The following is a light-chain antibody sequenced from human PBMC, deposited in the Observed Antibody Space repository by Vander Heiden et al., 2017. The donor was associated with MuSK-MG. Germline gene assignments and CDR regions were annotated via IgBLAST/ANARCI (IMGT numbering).Light chain of an antibody. CDR1: SSNIGAGYD. CDR2: GNS. V-gene: IGLV1-40*01. Sequence: QSVLTQPPSGSGAPGQRVTISCTGSSSNIGAGYDVHWYQQLPGTAPKLIIYGNSNRPSGVPDRFSGSKSGTSASLATAGLQAEDEADYYCQYYDSSLSGWVFGGGTKLTVL. J-gene: IGLJ3*02. CDR3: QYYDSSLSGWV.